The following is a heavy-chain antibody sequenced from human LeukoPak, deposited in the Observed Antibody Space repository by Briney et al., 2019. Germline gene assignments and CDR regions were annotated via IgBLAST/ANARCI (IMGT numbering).Heavy chain of an antibody. V-gene: IGHV3-23*01. D-gene: IGHD3-9*01. CDR3: TTENQIRYFDWLFGFSNY. Sequence: GGSLRLSCAASGFTFSSYAMSWVRQAPGKGLEWVSGISGSGGSTYYADSVKGRFTISRDNSKNTLYVQMNSLKTEDTAVYYCTTENQIRYFDWLFGFSNYWGQGTLVTVSS. CDR1: GFTFSSYA. J-gene: IGHJ4*02. CDR2: ISGSGGST.